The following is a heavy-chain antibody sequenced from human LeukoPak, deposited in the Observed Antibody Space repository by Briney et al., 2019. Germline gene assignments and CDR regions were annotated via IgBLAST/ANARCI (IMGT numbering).Heavy chain of an antibody. J-gene: IGHJ4*02. D-gene: IGHD3-10*01. CDR1: GFTFSSYG. Sequence: GRSLRLSCAASGFTFSSYGMHWVRQAPGKGLEWVAVISYDGSNKYYADSVKGRFTISRDNSKDTLYLQMNSLRAEDTAVYYCAKDYLYYYGSGSYYKPPDYWGQGTLVTVS. V-gene: IGHV3-30*18. CDR3: AKDYLYYYGSGSYYKPPDY. CDR2: ISYDGSNK.